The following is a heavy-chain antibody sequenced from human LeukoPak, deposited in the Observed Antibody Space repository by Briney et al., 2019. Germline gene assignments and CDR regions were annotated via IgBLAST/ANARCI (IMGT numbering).Heavy chain of an antibody. CDR2: INSDGSTT. Sequence: GGSLRLSCAASGFTFSSYWVHWVRQAPGEGLLWVSRINSDGSTTTYADSVKGRFTISRDNAKNTLYLQMNSLRVEDTAVYYCAKDGAPSYSGGGYYFDSWGQGTLVTVSS. CDR1: GFTFSSYW. D-gene: IGHD2-21*01. J-gene: IGHJ4*02. V-gene: IGHV3-74*01. CDR3: AKDGAPSYSGGGYYFDS.